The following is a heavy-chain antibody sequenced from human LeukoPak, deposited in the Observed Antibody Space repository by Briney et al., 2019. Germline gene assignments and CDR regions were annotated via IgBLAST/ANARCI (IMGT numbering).Heavy chain of an antibody. V-gene: IGHV3-21*01. CDR3: ARDPRVATTPDY. Sequence: PGGSLRLSCAASGFTFSNYSMNWVRQAPGKGLEWVSSISSSSSYIYYADSVKGRFTISRDNAKNSLYLQMNSLRAEDTAVYYCARDPRVATTPDYWGQGTLVTVSS. CDR1: GFTFSNYS. CDR2: ISSSSSYI. J-gene: IGHJ4*02. D-gene: IGHD5-12*01.